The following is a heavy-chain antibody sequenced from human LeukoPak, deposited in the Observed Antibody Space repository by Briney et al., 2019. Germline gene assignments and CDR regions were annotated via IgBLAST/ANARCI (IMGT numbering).Heavy chain of an antibody. J-gene: IGHJ4*02. CDR1: RCASNIFA. V-gene: IGHV3-30*03. CDR3: RAATRYLDYYYDY. Sequence: AEGCLGLGCAASRCASNIFAMDGVRQAPGKGLEWVAVISFDGSNKYYADSVRGRFTISRDNSRDTLYLQMSSLTIEDTAVYYCRAATRYLDYYYDYWGRGTLVTVSS. CDR2: ISFDGSNK. D-gene: IGHD3-22*01.